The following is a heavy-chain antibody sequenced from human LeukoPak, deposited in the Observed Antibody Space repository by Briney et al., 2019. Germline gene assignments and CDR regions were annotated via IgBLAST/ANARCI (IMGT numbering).Heavy chain of an antibody. CDR2: IRYDGSNK. CDR1: GFTFSSYG. Sequence: PGGSLRLSCAASGFTFSSYGMHWVRQAPGKGLEWVAFIRYDGSNKYYADSVKGRFTISRDDAKNTLYLQMNDLRVEDTAVYYCARAGSFRFDYWGQGTLVTVSS. J-gene: IGHJ4*02. CDR3: ARAGSFRFDY. V-gene: IGHV3-30*02. D-gene: IGHD3-10*01.